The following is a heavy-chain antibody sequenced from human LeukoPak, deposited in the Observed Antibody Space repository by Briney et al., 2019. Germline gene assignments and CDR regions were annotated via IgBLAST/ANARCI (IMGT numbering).Heavy chain of an antibody. CDR1: GFTFSSYG. J-gene: IGHJ4*02. Sequence: GRSLRLSCAASGFTFSSYGMHWVRQAPGKGLEWVAVIWYDGSNKYYADSVKGRFTISRDNSKNTLYPQMNSLRAEDTAVYYCARDSFGDITYYFDYWGQGTLVTVSS. D-gene: IGHD4-17*01. V-gene: IGHV3-33*01. CDR2: IWYDGSNK. CDR3: ARDSFGDITYYFDY.